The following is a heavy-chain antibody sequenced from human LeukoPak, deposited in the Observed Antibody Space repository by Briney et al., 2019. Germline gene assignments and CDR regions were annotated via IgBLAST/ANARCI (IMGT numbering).Heavy chain of an antibody. CDR1: GFTFSSYA. CDR3: AKDLMIVVVITLDY. D-gene: IGHD3-22*01. V-gene: IGHV3-23*01. J-gene: IGHJ4*02. Sequence: GGSLRLSCAASGFTFSSYAMSWVRQAPGKGLEWVSAISGGGGSTYYADSVKGRFTISRDNSKNTLYLQMNSLRAEDTAVYYCAKDLMIVVVITLDYWGQGTLVTVSS. CDR2: ISGGGGST.